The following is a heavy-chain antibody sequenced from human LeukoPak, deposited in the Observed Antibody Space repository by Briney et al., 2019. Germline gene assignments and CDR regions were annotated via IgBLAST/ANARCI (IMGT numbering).Heavy chain of an antibody. Sequence: ASVKVSCKASGYTFTGYYMHWVRQVPGQGLEWMGWINPNSGGTNYAQKFQGRVTMTRDTSISTAYMELSTLRSDDTAVYYCARVRSGGVQFDYWGQGTPVTVSS. J-gene: IGHJ4*02. V-gene: IGHV1-2*02. CDR3: ARVRSGGVQFDY. CDR1: GYTFTGYY. D-gene: IGHD3-16*01. CDR2: INPNSGGT.